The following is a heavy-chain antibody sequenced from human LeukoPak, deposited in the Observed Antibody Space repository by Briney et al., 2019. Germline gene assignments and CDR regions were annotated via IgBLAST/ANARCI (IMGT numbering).Heavy chain of an antibody. CDR3: ARDYGDYVGWYFDL. D-gene: IGHD4-17*01. CDR2: IYYSGST. J-gene: IGHJ2*01. Sequence: SETLSLTCTVSGGSISSYYWSWIRQPPGKGLEWIGYIYYSGSTNYNPSFKSRVTISVDTSKNQFSLKLSSVTAADTAVYYCARDYGDYVGWYFDLWGRGTLVTVSS. V-gene: IGHV4-59*01. CDR1: GGSISSYY.